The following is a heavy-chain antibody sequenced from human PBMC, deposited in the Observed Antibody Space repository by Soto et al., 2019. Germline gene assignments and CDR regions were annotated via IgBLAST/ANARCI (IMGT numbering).Heavy chain of an antibody. CDR3: ARACSGGSCYYYYGMDV. D-gene: IGHD2-15*01. J-gene: IGHJ6*02. CDR2: IGTAGDT. CDR1: GFTFSSYD. V-gene: IGHV3-13*01. Sequence: GGSLRLSXAASGFTFSSYDMHWVRQATGKGLEWVSAIGTAGDTYYPGSVKGRFTISRENAKNSLYLQMNSLRAGDTAVYYCARACSGGSCYYYYGMDVWGQGTTVTVSS.